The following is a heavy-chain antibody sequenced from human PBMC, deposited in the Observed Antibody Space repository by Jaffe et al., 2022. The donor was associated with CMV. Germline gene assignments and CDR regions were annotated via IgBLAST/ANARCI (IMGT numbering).Heavy chain of an antibody. V-gene: IGHV3-33*01. Sequence: QVQLVESGGGVVQPGRSLRLSCAASGFTFSSYGMQWVRQAPGKGLEWVAVIWYDGSKKYYADSVKGRFTISRDNSKNTLSLQMNSLRAEDTAVYYCARGGYGNDYGEGFHYWGQGTLVTVSS. CDR2: IWYDGSKK. CDR1: GFTFSSYG. CDR3: ARGGYGNDYGEGFHY. D-gene: IGHD4-17*01. J-gene: IGHJ4*02.